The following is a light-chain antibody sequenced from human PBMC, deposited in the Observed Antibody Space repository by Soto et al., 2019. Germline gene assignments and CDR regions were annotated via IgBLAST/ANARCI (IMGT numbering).Light chain of an antibody. CDR2: AAS. Sequence: DIQMTHSPSSVSASVGDRVTITCRASQGVRSWLAWYQQKPGKAPHLLIYAASSVQSGVPSRFSGSGSGTDFTLTISSLQPEDVATYYCQQPDSFPLTFGGGTKVEIK. V-gene: IGKV1-12*01. CDR3: QQPDSFPLT. CDR1: QGVRSW. J-gene: IGKJ4*01.